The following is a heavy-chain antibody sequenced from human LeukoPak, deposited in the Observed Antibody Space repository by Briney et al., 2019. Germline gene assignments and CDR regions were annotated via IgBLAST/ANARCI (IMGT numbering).Heavy chain of an antibody. J-gene: IGHJ4*02. Sequence: SETLSLTCTVSGYSISSGYYWGWIRQPPGKGLEWIGSIYHSGSTYYNPSLKSRVTISVDTSKNQFSLKLSSVTAADTAVYYCARQRGQWELRYYFDYWGQGTLVTVSS. CDR3: ARQRGQWELRYYFDY. CDR2: IYHSGST. D-gene: IGHD1-26*01. CDR1: GYSISSGYY. V-gene: IGHV4-38-2*02.